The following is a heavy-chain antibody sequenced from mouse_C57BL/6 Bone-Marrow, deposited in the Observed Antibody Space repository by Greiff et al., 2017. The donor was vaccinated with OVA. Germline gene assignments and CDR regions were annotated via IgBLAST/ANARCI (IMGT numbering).Heavy chain of an antibody. D-gene: IGHD2-4*01. CDR1: GFTFSDYG. V-gene: IGHV5-17*01. Sequence: DVKLQESGGGLVKPGGSLKLSCAASGFTFSDYGMHWVRQAPEKGLEWVAYISSGSSTIYYADTVKGRFTISRDNAKNTLFLQMTSLRSEDTAMYYCARNGLRRGFDYWGQGTTLTVSS. CDR2: ISSGSSTI. J-gene: IGHJ2*01. CDR3: ARNGLRRGFDY.